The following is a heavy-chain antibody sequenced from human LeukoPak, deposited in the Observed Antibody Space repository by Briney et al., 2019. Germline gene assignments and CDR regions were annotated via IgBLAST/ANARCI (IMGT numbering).Heavy chain of an antibody. CDR3: ARVHSGHYSAPDY. J-gene: IGHJ4*02. Sequence: ASVKVSCKASGGTFSSYAISWVRQAPGQGLEWMGGIIPIFGTANYAQKFQGRVTITADESTSTAYMELSSLRSEDTAAYYCARVHSGHYSAPDYWGQGTLVTVSS. D-gene: IGHD1-26*01. CDR2: IIPIFGTA. V-gene: IGHV1-69*13. CDR1: GGTFSSYA.